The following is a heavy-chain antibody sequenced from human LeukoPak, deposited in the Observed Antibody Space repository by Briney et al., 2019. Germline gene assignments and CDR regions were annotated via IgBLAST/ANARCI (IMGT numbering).Heavy chain of an antibody. J-gene: IGHJ5*02. CDR1: GFTFSNYA. CDR2: IKQDGSEK. Sequence: GGSLRLSCVASGFTFSNYAMSWVSQAPGKGLEWVANIKQDGSEKYYVDSVKGRFTISRDNAKNSLYLQMNSLRAEDTAVYYCAHNQLTSSAVLNWFDPWGQGTLVTVSS. CDR3: AHNQLTSSAVLNWFDP. V-gene: IGHV3-7*03. D-gene: IGHD1-1*01.